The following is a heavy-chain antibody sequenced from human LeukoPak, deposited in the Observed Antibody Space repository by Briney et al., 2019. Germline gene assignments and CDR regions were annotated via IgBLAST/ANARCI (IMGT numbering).Heavy chain of an antibody. V-gene: IGHV4-39*01. CDR3: ARLVSGWFDP. CDR1: GGSISSSTYY. Sequence: SEILSLTCTVSGGSISSSTYYWGWIRQPPGKGLEWIGSIYYSGSTYYNPSLKSRVTVSVDTSKNQFSLKLSSVTAADTAVYYCARLVSGWFDPWGQGTLVTVSS. D-gene: IGHD3-10*01. J-gene: IGHJ5*02. CDR2: IYYSGST.